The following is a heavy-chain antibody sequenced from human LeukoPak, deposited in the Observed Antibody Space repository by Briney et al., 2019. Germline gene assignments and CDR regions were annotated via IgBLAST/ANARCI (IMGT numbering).Heavy chain of an antibody. Sequence: SVKVSCKASGGTFSSYAISWVRQAPGQGLEWMGRIIPIFGTANYAQKLQGRVTITTDESTSTAYMELSSLRSEDTAVYYCARETKRHNGVCHTWGQGTLVTVSS. CDR1: GGTFSSYA. CDR3: ARETKRHNGVCHT. V-gene: IGHV1-69*05. D-gene: IGHD2-8*01. CDR2: IIPIFGTA. J-gene: IGHJ5*02.